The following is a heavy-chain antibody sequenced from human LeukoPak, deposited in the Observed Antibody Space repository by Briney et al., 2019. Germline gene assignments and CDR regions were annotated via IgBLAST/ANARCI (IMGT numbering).Heavy chain of an antibody. CDR2: IIPIFGTA. D-gene: IGHD2-2*01. CDR3: AREACSRTSCYAPYFDY. Sequence: ASVKVSCKASGGTFSSYAISWVRQAPGQGLEWMGGIIPIFGTANYAQKFQGRVTITADESTSTAYMELSSLRSEDTAVYYCAREACSRTSCYAPYFDYWGQGTLVTVSS. CDR1: GGTFSSYA. V-gene: IGHV1-69*01. J-gene: IGHJ4*02.